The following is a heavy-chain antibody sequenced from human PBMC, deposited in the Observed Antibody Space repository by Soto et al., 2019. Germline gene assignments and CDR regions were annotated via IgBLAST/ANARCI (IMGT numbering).Heavy chain of an antibody. CDR3: ARDPWDDGGVTLDY. CDR2: INPNDGGT. CDR1: GYTFTNYF. V-gene: IGHV1-2*02. Sequence: QVQLVQSGAEVKKPGASVKVSCKPSGYTFTNYFIQWLRQAPGQGLEWMGWINPNDGGTNYAQKFQGSVAVTSDTSISTAYMELSSLTSDDTAVYYCARDPWDDGGVTLDYWGQGTLVTVSS. D-gene: IGHD1-1*01. J-gene: IGHJ4*02.